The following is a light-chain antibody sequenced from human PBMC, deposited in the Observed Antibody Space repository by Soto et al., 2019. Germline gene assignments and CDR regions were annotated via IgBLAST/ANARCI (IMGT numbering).Light chain of an antibody. CDR1: SSNIGSNY. J-gene: IGLJ2*01. Sequence: QSVLTQPPSASGTPGQRVTISCSGSSSNIGSNYVYWYQQLPGTAPKLLIYRNNQRPSGVPDRLSGSKSGTSASLAISGLRSEDEADYYCAAWDDTLSDVVFGGGTKLTVL. CDR3: AAWDDTLSDVV. V-gene: IGLV1-47*01. CDR2: RNN.